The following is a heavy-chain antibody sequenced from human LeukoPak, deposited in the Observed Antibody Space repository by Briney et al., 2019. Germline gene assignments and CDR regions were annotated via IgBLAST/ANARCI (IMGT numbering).Heavy chain of an antibody. V-gene: IGHV1-69*06. CDR1: GGTFISYA. D-gene: IGHD6-13*01. CDR2: IIPIFGTA. J-gene: IGHJ4*02. CDR3: ARSSIIAAAGPYYFDY. Sequence: GASVKVSCKASGGTFISYAISWVRQAPGQGLEWMGGIIPIFGTANYAQKFQGRVTITADKPTSTAYMELSSLRSEDTAVYYCARSSIIAAAGPYYFDYWGQGTLVTVSS.